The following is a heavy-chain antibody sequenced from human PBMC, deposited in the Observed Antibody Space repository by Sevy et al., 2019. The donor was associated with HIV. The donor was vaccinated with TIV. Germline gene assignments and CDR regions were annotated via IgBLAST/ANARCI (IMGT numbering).Heavy chain of an antibody. J-gene: IGHJ5*02. CDR2: IGAYNGNS. CDR3: ARLSTARGESNWFDP. Sequence: ASVKVSCKASGYTFSTYGISWVRQAPGQGLEWMGWIGAYNGNSKYAQKFQDRITMTTDTSTSTAYMEMRSLRSDDTAVYFCARLSTARGESNWFDPWGQGTLVTVSS. V-gene: IGHV1-18*01. CDR1: GYTFSTYG. D-gene: IGHD3-16*01.